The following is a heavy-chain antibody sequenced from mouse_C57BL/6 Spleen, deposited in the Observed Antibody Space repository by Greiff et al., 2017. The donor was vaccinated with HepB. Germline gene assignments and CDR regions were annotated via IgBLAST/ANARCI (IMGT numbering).Heavy chain of an antibody. V-gene: IGHV1-69*01. D-gene: IGHD3-3*01. CDR2: IDTSDSYT. CDR1: GYTFTSYW. CDR3: ARGDGTGYAIDY. Sequence: QVQLQQPGAELVMPGASVKLSCKASGYTFTSYWMHWVKQRPGQGLEWIGEIDTSDSYTHYNQKFKGKSTLTVDKSSSTAYMQLSRLTSEDSAVYYCARGDGTGYAIDYWGQGTSVTVSS. J-gene: IGHJ4*01.